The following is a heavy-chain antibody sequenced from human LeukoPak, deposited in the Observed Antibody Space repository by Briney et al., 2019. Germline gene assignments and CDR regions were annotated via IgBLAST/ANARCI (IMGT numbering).Heavy chain of an antibody. CDR1: GGSISSYY. J-gene: IGHJ3*02. Sequence: PSETLSLTCTVSGGSISSYYWSWIRQPPGKGLEWIGYIYYSGSTNYNPSLKSRVTISVDTSKNQFSLKLSSVTAADTAVYYCARRKLNYFDSSARGVFDIWGQGTMVTVSS. CDR3: ARRKLNYFDSSARGVFDI. CDR2: IYYSGST. D-gene: IGHD3-22*01. V-gene: IGHV4-59*12.